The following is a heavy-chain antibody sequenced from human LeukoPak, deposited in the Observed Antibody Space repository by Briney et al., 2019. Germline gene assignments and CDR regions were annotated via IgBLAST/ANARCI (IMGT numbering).Heavy chain of an antibody. V-gene: IGHV3-23*01. D-gene: IGHD2-2*01. J-gene: IGHJ4*02. CDR2: ITSSGSNT. CDR1: GFTFSTYA. CDR3: ARGSGEYQLLSHFDY. Sequence: GGSLRLSCAASGFTFSTYAMSWVRQAPGKGLEWVSLITSSGSNTYYADSVKGRFTISRDNSKNTLYLQMNSLRAEDTAVYYCARGSGEYQLLSHFDYWGQGTLVTVSS.